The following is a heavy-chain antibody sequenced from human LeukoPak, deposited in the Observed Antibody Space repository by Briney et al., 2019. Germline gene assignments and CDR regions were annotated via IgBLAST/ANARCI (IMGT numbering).Heavy chain of an antibody. CDR1: GFTFSSYA. D-gene: IGHD1-1*01. CDR2: ISGSGGST. CDR3: AKLERSHFDY. Sequence: GGSLRLSCAASGFTFSSYAMSWVRQTPGKGLEWVSAISGSGGSTYYANSVKGRFTISRDNSKNTLYLQMNSLRAEDTAVYYCAKLERSHFDYWGQGTLVTVSS. V-gene: IGHV3-23*01. J-gene: IGHJ4*02.